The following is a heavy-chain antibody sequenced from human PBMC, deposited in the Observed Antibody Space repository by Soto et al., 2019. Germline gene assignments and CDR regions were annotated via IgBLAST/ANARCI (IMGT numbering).Heavy chain of an antibody. D-gene: IGHD5-18*01. J-gene: IGHJ4*02. CDR1: GGPIISHG. CDR2: INSGSTI. CDR3: ARTRVRGYSYGYFDF. V-gene: IGHV3-11*01. Sequence: VGPLRLSWTVAGGPIISHGVRWVSTAQGKGLVWVSRINSGSTIYYADSVKGRFTISRDNAKNSLYLQMNSLRAEDTAVYYCARTRVRGYSYGYFDFWGQGTLVIVS.